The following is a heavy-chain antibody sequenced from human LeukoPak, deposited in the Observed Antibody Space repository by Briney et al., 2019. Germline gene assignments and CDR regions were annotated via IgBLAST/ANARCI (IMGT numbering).Heavy chain of an antibody. CDR2: IYYSGST. V-gene: IGHV4-59*12. CDR3: ARVGVTGFYVDV. Sequence: SETLSLTCTVSGGSISSYYWSWIRQPPGKGLEWIGYIYYSGSTNYNPSLKSRVTISVDTSTNQFSLKLTSVTAADTAVYYCARVGVTGFYVDVWGKGTTVTVSS. D-gene: IGHD3-16*01. CDR1: GGSISSYY. J-gene: IGHJ6*03.